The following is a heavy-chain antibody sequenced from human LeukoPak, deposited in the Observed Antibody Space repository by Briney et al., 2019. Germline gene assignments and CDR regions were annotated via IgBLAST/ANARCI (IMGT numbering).Heavy chain of an antibody. J-gene: IGHJ4*02. CDR1: GGTFSSYA. D-gene: IGHD6-6*01. CDR3: ARVREQLVGGYYFDY. CDR2: IIPIFGTA. V-gene: IGHV1-69*13. Sequence: SVKVSCKASGGTFSSYAISWVRQAPGQGLEWMGGIIPIFGTANYAQKFQGRVTITADESTSTAYMELSSLRSEDTAVYYCARVREQLVGGYYFDYWGQGTLVTVSS.